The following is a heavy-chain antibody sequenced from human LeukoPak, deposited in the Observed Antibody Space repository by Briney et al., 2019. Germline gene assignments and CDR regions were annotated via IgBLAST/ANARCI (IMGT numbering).Heavy chain of an antibody. CDR1: GFTFSSYA. CDR3: AKVHIDRNIVVVVAALTLLGFDY. Sequence: PGGSLRLSCAASGFTFSSYAMSWVRQAPGKGLEWVSAISGSGGSTYYADSVKGRFTISRDNSKNTLYLQMNSLRAEDTAVYYCAKVHIDRNIVVVVAALTLLGFDYWGQGTTVTVSS. D-gene: IGHD2-15*01. CDR2: ISGSGGST. V-gene: IGHV3-23*01. J-gene: IGHJ4*03.